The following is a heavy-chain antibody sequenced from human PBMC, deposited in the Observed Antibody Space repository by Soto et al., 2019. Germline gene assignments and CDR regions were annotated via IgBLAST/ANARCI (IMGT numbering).Heavy chain of an antibody. D-gene: IGHD2-15*01. Sequence: ASVKVSCKVSGYTLTELSMHWVRQAPGKGLEWMGGFDPEDGETIYAQKFQGRVTMTEDTSTDTAYMELSSLRSEDTAVYYCATDPLKLSHTYYYYGMDVWGQGTTVTVSS. CDR1: GYTLTELS. CDR3: ATDPLKLSHTYYYYGMDV. V-gene: IGHV1-24*01. CDR2: FDPEDGET. J-gene: IGHJ6*02.